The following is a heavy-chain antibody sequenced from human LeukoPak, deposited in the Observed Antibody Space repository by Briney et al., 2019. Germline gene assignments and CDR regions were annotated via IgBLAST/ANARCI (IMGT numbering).Heavy chain of an antibody. J-gene: IGHJ4*02. CDR1: GFTFSSYG. D-gene: IGHD3-9*01. CDR3: ASSPGAYFDWLSLIHFDY. CDR2: IRYDGSNK. V-gene: IGHV3-30*02. Sequence: GGSLRLSCAASGFTFSSYGMHWVRQAPGKGLEWVAFIRYDGSNKYYADSVKGRFTISRDNSKNTLYLQMNSLRAEDTAVYYCASSPGAYFDWLSLIHFDYWGQGTLVTVSS.